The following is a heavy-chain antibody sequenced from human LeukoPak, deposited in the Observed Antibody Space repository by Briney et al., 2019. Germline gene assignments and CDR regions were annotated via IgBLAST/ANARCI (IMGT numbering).Heavy chain of an antibody. V-gene: IGHV4-59*12. CDR1: GGSISSYY. Sequence: SETLSLTCTVSGGSISSYYWSWIRQPPGKGLEWIGYIYYSGSTYYNPSLKSRVTISVDTSKNQFSLKLSSVTAADTAVYYCARVGVQSLAFDIWGQGTMVTVSS. CDR2: IYYSGST. D-gene: IGHD2-8*01. CDR3: ARVGVQSLAFDI. J-gene: IGHJ3*02.